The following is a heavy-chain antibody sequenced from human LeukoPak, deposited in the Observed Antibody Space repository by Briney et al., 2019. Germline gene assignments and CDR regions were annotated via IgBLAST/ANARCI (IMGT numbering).Heavy chain of an antibody. CDR2: ISAYNGNT. Sequence: ASVKVSCKASGYTFTSYGISWVRQAPGQGLEWMGWISAYNGNTNYAQKLQGRVTMTTDTSTSTAYMELRSLRSDDTAVYYCAGGGYYDSSGYYSVLRYFDYWGQGTLVTVSS. J-gene: IGHJ4*02. D-gene: IGHD3-22*01. V-gene: IGHV1-18*01. CDR3: AGGGYYDSSGYYSVLRYFDY. CDR1: GYTFTSYG.